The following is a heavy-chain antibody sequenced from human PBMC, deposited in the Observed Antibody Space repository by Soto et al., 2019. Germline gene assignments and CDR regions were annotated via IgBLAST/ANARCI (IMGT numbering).Heavy chain of an antibody. CDR1: GYTFTSYY. J-gene: IGHJ4*02. V-gene: IGHV1-46*01. CDR3: AKSVGATAHFDY. Sequence: ASVKVSCKASGYTFTSYYMHWVRQAPGQGLERMGIINPSGGSTSYAQKFQGRVTMTRDTSTSTVYMELSSLRSEDTAVYYCAKSVGATAHFDYWGQGTLVTVSS. D-gene: IGHD1-26*01. CDR2: INPSGGST.